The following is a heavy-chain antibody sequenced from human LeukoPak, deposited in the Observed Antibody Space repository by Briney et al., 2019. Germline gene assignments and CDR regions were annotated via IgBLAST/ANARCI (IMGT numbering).Heavy chain of an antibody. CDR2: INPNSGDT. CDR3: ARVRYRLAETYIDY. V-gene: IGHV1-2*02. J-gene: IGHJ4*02. Sequence: RASVKVSCKASGYIFTGYYMHWVRQAPGQGLEWMGWINPNSGDTNYAQKFQGRVTMTRDTSISTAYMELSRLRSDDTAVYYCARVRYRLAETYIDYWGQGTLVTVSS. D-gene: IGHD3-16*01. CDR1: GYIFTGYY.